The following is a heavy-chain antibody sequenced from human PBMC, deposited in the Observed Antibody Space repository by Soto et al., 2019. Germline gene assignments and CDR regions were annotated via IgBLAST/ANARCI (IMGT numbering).Heavy chain of an antibody. CDR1: GFTLSSSV. Sequence: PGGSLRLSCEASGFTLSSSVMHWVRQAPGKRLEWLSVTSVDGRNDLHAGAVKGRFTISRDISKNMVYLQMNDLRPDDTAMYFCAKEGHTSGRCGCFNIWGQGTMVTVSS. D-gene: IGHD6-19*01. CDR3: AKEGHTSGRCGCFNI. V-gene: IGHV3-30*18. J-gene: IGHJ3*02. CDR2: TSVDGRND.